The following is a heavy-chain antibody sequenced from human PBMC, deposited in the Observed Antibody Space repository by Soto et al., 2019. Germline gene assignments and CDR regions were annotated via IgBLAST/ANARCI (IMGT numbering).Heavy chain of an antibody. V-gene: IGHV1-69*01. CDR1: GGTFSRYA. CDR3: ARSQGSSTSLEIYYYYYYGMDV. Sequence: QVQLGQSGAEVNKPGSSVKVSCKASGGTFSRYAISWVRHAPGQGLEWTGGIIPISETTNYAQKFHGRVTITADESKSTAYKALSSLISEEPAGYYCARSQGSSTSLEIYYYYYYGMDVWGQGATVTVSS. J-gene: IGHJ6*02. D-gene: IGHD2-2*01. CDR2: IIPISETT.